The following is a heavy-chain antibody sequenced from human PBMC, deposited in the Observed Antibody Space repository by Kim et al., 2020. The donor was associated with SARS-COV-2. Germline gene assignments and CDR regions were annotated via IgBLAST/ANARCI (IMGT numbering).Heavy chain of an antibody. CDR3: TTDLPHYEFWSGYSQFYGLDV. Sequence: GGSLRLSCAASGFTFSDAWMTWVRQAPGKGLEWVGRIKSRTDGGTRDYAAPVKGRITISRDDSKNTVYLQMNSLKTEDTAVYYCTTDLPHYEFWSGYSQFYGLDVWGQGTTVIVSS. D-gene: IGHD3-3*01. CDR1: GFTFSDAW. J-gene: IGHJ6*02. CDR2: IKSRTDGGTR. V-gene: IGHV3-15*01.